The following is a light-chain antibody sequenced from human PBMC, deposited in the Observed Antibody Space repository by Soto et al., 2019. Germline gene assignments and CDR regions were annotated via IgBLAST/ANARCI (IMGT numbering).Light chain of an antibody. J-gene: IGKJ4*01. Sequence: EIVMTQSPATLSGSPGERATLSCRASHSVSTRLAWYQQKPGQAPRLLIYDASTRATGLPARFSGSGSGTDFTLTISSLQSEDFAIYYCQHYTNWPLTFGGGTKVEIK. CDR3: QHYTNWPLT. V-gene: IGKV3-15*01. CDR2: DAS. CDR1: HSVSTR.